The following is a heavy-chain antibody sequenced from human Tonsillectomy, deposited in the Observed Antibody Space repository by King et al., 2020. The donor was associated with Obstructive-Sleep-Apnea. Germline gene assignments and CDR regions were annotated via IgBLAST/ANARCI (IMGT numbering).Heavy chain of an antibody. Sequence: VQLVESGGGLVQPGGSLRLSCAASGFSFSSYAMSWVRQAPGKGLEWVSVISGSGGYTYNADSVKGRFTISRDNSKNTLYLQMNSLRAEDTAVYYCAKDLDFVVAAAPGFDYWGQGTLVTVSS. CDR1: GFSFSSYA. CDR3: AKDLDFVVAAAPGFDY. CDR2: ISGSGGYT. V-gene: IGHV3-23*04. D-gene: IGHD2-15*01. J-gene: IGHJ4*02.